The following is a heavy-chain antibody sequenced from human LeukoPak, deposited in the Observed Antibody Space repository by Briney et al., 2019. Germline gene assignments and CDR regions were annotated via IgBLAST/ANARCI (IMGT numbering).Heavy chain of an antibody. CDR3: AKDAITMVRGVNNYYYYGMDV. CDR1: GFTFSSYA. Sequence: PGGSLRLSCAASGFTFSSYAMSWVRHAPGKGLELVSAISGSGGSTYYADSVKGRFTISRDNSKNTLYLQMNSLRAEDTAVYYCAKDAITMVRGVNNYYYYGMDVWGQGTTVTVSS. CDR2: ISGSGGST. V-gene: IGHV3-23*01. J-gene: IGHJ6*02. D-gene: IGHD3-10*01.